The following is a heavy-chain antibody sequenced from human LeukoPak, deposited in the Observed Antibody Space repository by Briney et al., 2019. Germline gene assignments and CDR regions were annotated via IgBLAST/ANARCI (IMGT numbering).Heavy chain of an antibody. V-gene: IGHV3-7*01. D-gene: IGHD1-14*01. Sequence: GVSLRLSCSASGFTVSRHYMSWVRQAPGKGLEWVANIRQDSVYKFFVDSVKGRFSISRDNDKNSLSLQMNSLRAEDTAMYYCVREGRTTSGDDAFDIWGQGTMVTVSS. CDR3: VREGRTTSGDDAFDI. CDR2: IRQDSVYK. J-gene: IGHJ3*02. CDR1: GFTVSRHY.